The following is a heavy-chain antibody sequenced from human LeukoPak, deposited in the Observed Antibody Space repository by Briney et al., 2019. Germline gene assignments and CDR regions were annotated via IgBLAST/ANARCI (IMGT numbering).Heavy chain of an antibody. V-gene: IGHV1-8*01. CDR2: MNPNSGNT. CDR3: ARDLHGSGWAFDL. CDR1: GYTFTSYD. J-gene: IGHJ4*02. Sequence: GASVKVSCKASGYTFTSYDINWVRQATGQGLEWMGWMNPNSGNTGYAQKFQGRVTMTRNTSISTAYMELSSLRSDDTAVYYCARDLHGSGWAFDLWGQGTLVTVSS. D-gene: IGHD6-19*01.